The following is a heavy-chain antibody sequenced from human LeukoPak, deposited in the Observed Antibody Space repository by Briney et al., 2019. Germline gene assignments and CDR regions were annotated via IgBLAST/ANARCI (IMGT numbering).Heavy chain of an antibody. CDR1: GGSFSGYY. V-gene: IGHV4-34*01. J-gene: IGHJ4*02. Sequence: SETLSLTCAVYGGSFSGYYWSWIRQPPGKGLEWIGEINHSGSTNYNPSPKSRVTISVDRSKNQFSLKLSSVTAADTAVYYCARAKGHYYDSSGLTDWGQGTLVTVSS. D-gene: IGHD3-22*01. CDR3: ARAKGHYYDSSGLTD. CDR2: INHSGST.